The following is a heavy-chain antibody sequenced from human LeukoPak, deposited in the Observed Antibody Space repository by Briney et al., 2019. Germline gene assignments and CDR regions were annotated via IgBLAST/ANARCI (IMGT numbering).Heavy chain of an antibody. CDR3: ARFPTYYDYVWGSYRYTGN. D-gene: IGHD3-16*02. Sequence: SETLSLTCAVYGGSFSGYYWSWIRQPPGKGLEWIGEINHSGGTNYNPSLKSRVTISVDTSKNQFSLKLSSVTAADTAVYYCARFPTYYDYVWGSYRYTGNWGQGTLVTVSS. CDR2: INHSGGT. V-gene: IGHV4-34*01. J-gene: IGHJ4*02. CDR1: GGSFSGYY.